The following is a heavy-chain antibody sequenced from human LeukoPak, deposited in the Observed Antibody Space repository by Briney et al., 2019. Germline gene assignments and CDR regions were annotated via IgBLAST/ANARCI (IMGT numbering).Heavy chain of an antibody. D-gene: IGHD3-9*01. Sequence: ASVKVSCKASGYTFTSYYMHWVRQAPGQGLEWMGIINPSGGSTSYAQKFQGRVTMTRDMSTSTVYMELSSLRSEDTAVYYCARRGGTYYDILTGFGGSAYYYYMDVWGKGTTVTVSS. J-gene: IGHJ6*03. CDR2: INPSGGST. CDR3: ARRGGTYYDILTGFGGSAYYYYMDV. CDR1: GYTFTSYY. V-gene: IGHV1-46*01.